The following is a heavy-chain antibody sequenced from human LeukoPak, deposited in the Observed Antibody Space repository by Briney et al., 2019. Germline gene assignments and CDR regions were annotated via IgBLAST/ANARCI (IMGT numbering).Heavy chain of an antibody. CDR3: ARVTLRDYYMDV. CDR1: GESFSGYY. V-gene: IGHV4-34*01. Sequence: PSETLSLTCAVYGESFSGYYWSWIRQPPGKGLEWIAEITHTGSTNYNPSLKSRVTISVDTSKNQFSLNLSSVTAADTAVYYCARVTLRDYYMDVWGKGTTVTVSS. CDR2: ITHTGST. D-gene: IGHD2/OR15-2a*01. J-gene: IGHJ6*03.